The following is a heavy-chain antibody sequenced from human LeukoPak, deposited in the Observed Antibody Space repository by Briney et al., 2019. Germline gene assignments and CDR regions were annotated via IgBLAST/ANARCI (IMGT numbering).Heavy chain of an antibody. CDR1: GFTFSSYA. CDR2: ISGSGDST. D-gene: IGHD4-11*01. J-gene: IGHJ4*02. V-gene: IGHV3-23*01. Sequence: GGSLRLSCAAPGFTFSSYAMSWVRQAPGKGLEWVSAISGSGDSTFNADSVKGRFTISRDNSKNTLYLQMNSLRAEDTALYYCATSTVAKYDYWGQGTLVAVSS. CDR3: ATSTVAKYDY.